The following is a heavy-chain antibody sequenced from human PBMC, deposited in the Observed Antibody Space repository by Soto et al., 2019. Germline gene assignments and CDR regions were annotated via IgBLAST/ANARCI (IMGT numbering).Heavy chain of an antibody. CDR3: ARDFYDYRLWLVNWFDP. D-gene: IGHD3-16*01. Sequence: ASVKVSCKASGYTFTSYAMHWVSQAPGQRLEWMGWINAGNGHTKYSQKFQGRVTNNRDTSASTAYMELSSLRSEDTAVYYCARDFYDYRLWLVNWFDPWVQGTLFTVSS. J-gene: IGHJ5*02. V-gene: IGHV1-3*01. CDR1: GYTFTSYA. CDR2: INAGNGHT.